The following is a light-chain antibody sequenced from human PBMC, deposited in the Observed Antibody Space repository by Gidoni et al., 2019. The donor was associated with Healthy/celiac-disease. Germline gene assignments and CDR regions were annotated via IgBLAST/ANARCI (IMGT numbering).Light chain of an antibody. V-gene: IGLV3-1*01. CDR1: KLGDKY. Sequence: SDELTQPPSVSVSPGQTASLTCSGDKLGDKYACWYQQKPGQSPVLVIYQDSKRPSGIPERFSGSNSGNTATLTISGTQAMDEADYYCQAWDSSTVVFGGGTKLTVL. CDR2: QDS. J-gene: IGLJ2*01. CDR3: QAWDSSTVV.